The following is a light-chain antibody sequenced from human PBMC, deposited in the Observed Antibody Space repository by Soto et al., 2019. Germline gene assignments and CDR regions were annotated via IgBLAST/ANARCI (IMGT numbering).Light chain of an antibody. CDR1: SSDVGGYNY. J-gene: IGLJ3*02. CDR2: EVS. CDR3: SSYTSSSTLWV. Sequence: QSVLTQPASVSGSPGQSITISCTGTSSDVGGYNYVSWYQQHPGKAPKLMIYEVSNRPSGVSNRFSGSKSGNTASLTISGLXXEDEADYYCSSYTSSSTLWVFGGGTKLTVL. V-gene: IGLV2-14*01.